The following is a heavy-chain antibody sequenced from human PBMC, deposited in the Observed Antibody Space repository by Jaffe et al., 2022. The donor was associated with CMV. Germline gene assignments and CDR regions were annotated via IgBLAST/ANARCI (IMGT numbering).Heavy chain of an antibody. V-gene: IGHV3-23*01. CDR1: GFTFSSYA. J-gene: IGHJ4*02. D-gene: IGHD6-13*01. Sequence: EVQLLESGGGLVQPGGSLRLSCAASGFTFSSYAMSWVRQAPGKGLEWVSAISGSGGSTYYADSVKGRFTISRDNSKNTLYLQMNSLRAEDTAVYYCAKDHPPRIAAAGTFGLPQDYYYFDYWGQGTLVTVSS. CDR3: AKDHPPRIAAAGTFGLPQDYYYFDY. CDR2: ISGSGGST.